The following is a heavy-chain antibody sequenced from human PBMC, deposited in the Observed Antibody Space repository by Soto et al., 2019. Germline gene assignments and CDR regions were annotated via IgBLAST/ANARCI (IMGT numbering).Heavy chain of an antibody. Sequence: PGGSLRLSCEASGFTFSSNAMSWVRQAPGKGLEWVSSISTSGTNTYYAASVKGRFTISRDRSKNTLYLQMNSLRAEDTAVYFCANPRVAGTGRLDYWGPGTLVTVSS. V-gene: IGHV3-23*01. CDR3: ANPRVAGTGRLDY. D-gene: IGHD6-19*01. CDR2: ISTSGTNT. J-gene: IGHJ4*02. CDR1: GFTFSSNA.